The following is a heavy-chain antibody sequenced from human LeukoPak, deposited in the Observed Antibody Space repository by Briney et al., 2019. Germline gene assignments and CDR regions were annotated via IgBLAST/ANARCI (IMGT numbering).Heavy chain of an antibody. Sequence: GGSLRLSCAASGFIFSTYGMHWVRQAPGKGLEWVAVISHDGGNKYYADSVKGRFTISRDNSKNTLYLQMNSLRAEDTAVYYCARADSSSRLFWGQGTMVTVSS. CDR2: ISHDGGNK. V-gene: IGHV3-30*03. J-gene: IGHJ3*01. CDR1: GFIFSTYG. CDR3: ARADSSSRLF. D-gene: IGHD6-6*01.